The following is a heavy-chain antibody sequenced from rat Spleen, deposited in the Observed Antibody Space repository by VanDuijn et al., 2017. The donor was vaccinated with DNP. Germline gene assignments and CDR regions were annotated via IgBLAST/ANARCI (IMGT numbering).Heavy chain of an antibody. D-gene: IGHD1-1*01. Sequence: EVQLVESGGGLVQPGRSLKLSCAASGFTFSDYYMAWVRQAPTKGLEWVAYISYDGGGTYYGDSVKGRFTISRDNAKSTLYLQMNSLRSEDMATYYCARRGYYRWYFDFWGPGTMVTVSS. V-gene: IGHV5-22*01. CDR2: ISYDGGGT. CDR3: ARRGYYRWYFDF. CDR1: GFTFSDYY. J-gene: IGHJ1*01.